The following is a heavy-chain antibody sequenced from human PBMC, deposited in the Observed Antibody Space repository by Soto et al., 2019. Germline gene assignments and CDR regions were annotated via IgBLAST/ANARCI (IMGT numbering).Heavy chain of an antibody. CDR1: GFTFSSYD. V-gene: IGHV3-23*01. CDR2: ISGSGVST. J-gene: IGHJ4*02. Sequence: EVQLLESGGGLVQPGGSLRLSCAASGFTFSSYDMTWVRQAPGQGLEWVSAISGSGVSTYYPDSVKGRFTISGDNSKNTLYLQLTSLRTEDTAVYYCANGRYYYDSSAEFAYWGQGTLVTVYS. CDR3: ANGRYYYDSSAEFAY. D-gene: IGHD3-22*01.